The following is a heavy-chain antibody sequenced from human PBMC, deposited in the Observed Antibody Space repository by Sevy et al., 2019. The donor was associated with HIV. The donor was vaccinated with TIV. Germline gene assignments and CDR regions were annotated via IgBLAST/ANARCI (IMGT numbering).Heavy chain of an antibody. CDR1: GFTFRSFS. J-gene: IGHJ5*01. CDR2: IWYDGRTE. D-gene: IGHD1-1*01. Sequence: GGSLRLSCVASGFTFRSFSMHCVRQAPGKGLEWVAAIWYDGRTERYADSVQGRFTISRDNSKKTLYLQMNSLRDEDTAIYYCARDAARVIVPTAGFDSWGQGTLVTVSS. V-gene: IGHV3-33*01. CDR3: ARDAARVIVPTAGFDS.